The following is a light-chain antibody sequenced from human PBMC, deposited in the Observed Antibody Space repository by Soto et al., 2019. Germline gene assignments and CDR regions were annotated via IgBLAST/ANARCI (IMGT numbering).Light chain of an antibody. CDR2: EGI. CDR3: SAYTARSTLV. Sequence: QSALTQPASVSGSPGQSITISCTGTSSTVGGFNVVSWYQQHPGKAPKVIIYEGIKRPSGVSNRFSGSNSGSTASLTISGLQAEDEADYYCSAYTARSTLVFGGGTKLTVL. V-gene: IGLV2-14*02. CDR1: SSTVGGFNV. J-gene: IGLJ3*02.